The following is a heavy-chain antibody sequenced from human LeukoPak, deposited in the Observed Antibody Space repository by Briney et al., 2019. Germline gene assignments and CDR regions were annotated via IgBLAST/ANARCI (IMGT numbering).Heavy chain of an antibody. J-gene: IGHJ4*02. Sequence: GGSLRLSCSASGFTFSSYGMQWVRQAPGKGLEYVSAISSDGGSTYYADSVKGRFTISRDNSKNTLYLQMNSLRDEDTALYYCAKAGIGVVGYFDYWGQGTLVTVSS. D-gene: IGHD6-19*01. CDR3: AKAGIGVVGYFDY. CDR2: ISSDGGST. V-gene: IGHV3-64*04. CDR1: GFTFSSYG.